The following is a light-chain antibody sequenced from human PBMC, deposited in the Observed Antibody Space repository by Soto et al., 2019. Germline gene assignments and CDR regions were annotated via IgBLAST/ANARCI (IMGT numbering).Light chain of an antibody. V-gene: IGKV3-20*01. CDR1: QSISSGY. J-gene: IGKJ1*01. CDR2: GAS. CDR3: QRYGTSLTWT. Sequence: EIVLTQSPGTLSLSPGEKATLSCRASQSISSGYLAWYQQKPGQAPRLLLYGASSRATGIPDRFSGSGSETDFTLTISRLEPEDFAVYYCQRYGTSLTWTFGQGTKVDIK.